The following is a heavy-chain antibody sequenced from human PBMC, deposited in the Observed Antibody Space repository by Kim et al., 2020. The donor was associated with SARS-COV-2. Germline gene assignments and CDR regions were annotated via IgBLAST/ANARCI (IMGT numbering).Heavy chain of an antibody. J-gene: IGHJ6*02. V-gene: IGHV3-64*01. CDR1: GFTFSSYA. D-gene: IGHD5-18*01. CDR2: ISSNGGST. Sequence: GGSLRLSCAASGFTFSSYAMHWVRQAPGKGLEYVSAISSNGGSTYYANSVKGRFTISRDNSKNTLYLQMGSLRAEDMAVYYCARWRGYSFYYYGMDVWGQGTTVTVSS. CDR3: ARWRGYSFYYYGMDV.